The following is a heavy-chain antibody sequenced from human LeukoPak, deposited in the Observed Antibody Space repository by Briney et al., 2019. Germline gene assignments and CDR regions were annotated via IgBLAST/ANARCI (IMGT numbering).Heavy chain of an antibody. D-gene: IGHD3/OR15-3a*01. V-gene: IGHV4-4*07. CDR3: ARVVSGYDFFDY. J-gene: IGHJ4*02. CDR2: VYSSGST. Sequence: PSDTLSLTCTVSGGAISGYYWSWIRQPAGKGLEWLGRVYSSGSTKYNPSLESRVTMSVDTSKNQFSLKLNFVTAADTAVYYCARVVSGYDFFDYWGQGTLVTVSS. CDR1: GGAISGYY.